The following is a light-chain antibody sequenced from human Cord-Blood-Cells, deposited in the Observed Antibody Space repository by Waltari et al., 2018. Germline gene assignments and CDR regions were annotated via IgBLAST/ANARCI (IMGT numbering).Light chain of an antibody. CDR1: SSDVGGYNY. CDR3: CSYAGSYTVV. V-gene: IGLV2-11*01. CDR2: DVS. Sequence: QSALTQPRSVSGSPGQSVTISCTGTSSDVGGYNYVSWYQQHPGKAPKLMIYDVSNPPSGVPDRFSGSKSGHTASLTISGLQAEDEADYYCCSYAGSYTVVFGGGTKLTIL. J-gene: IGLJ2*01.